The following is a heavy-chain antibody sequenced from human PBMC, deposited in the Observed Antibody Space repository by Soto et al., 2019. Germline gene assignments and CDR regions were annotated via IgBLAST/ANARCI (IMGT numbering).Heavy chain of an antibody. V-gene: IGHV1-24*01. J-gene: IGHJ5*02. Sequence: ASVKVSCKVSGCTLTELSMHWVRQAPGKGLEWMGGFDPEDGETIYAQKFQGRVTMTEDTSTDTAYMELSSLRSEDTAVYYCATTVVVAATRGLDPWGQGTLVTVSS. CDR3: ATTVVVAATRGLDP. CDR1: GCTLTELS. CDR2: FDPEDGET. D-gene: IGHD2-15*01.